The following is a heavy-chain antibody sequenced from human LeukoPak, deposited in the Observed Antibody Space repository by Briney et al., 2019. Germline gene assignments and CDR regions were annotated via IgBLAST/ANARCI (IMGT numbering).Heavy chain of an antibody. J-gene: IGHJ4*02. CDR1: GFAFNTYA. Sequence: PGGSLRLSCAASGFAFNTYAMGWVRQAPGLGLEWVSSTSGNGVKTYYADSVKGRFTISRDNSKETLYLQMKSLRAEDTAIYYCAKDLGYAFDFWGQGTLVTVSS. V-gene: IGHV3-23*01. CDR2: TSGNGVKT. CDR3: AKDLGYAFDF. D-gene: IGHD7-27*01.